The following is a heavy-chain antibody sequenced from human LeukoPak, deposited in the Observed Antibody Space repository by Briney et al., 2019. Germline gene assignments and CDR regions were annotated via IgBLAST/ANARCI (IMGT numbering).Heavy chain of an antibody. CDR3: AELGINMIGGV. Sequence: GGSLRLSCAASGFTFSSYEMNWVRQAPGKGLEWVSYISSSGSTIYYADSVKGRFTISRDNAKNSLYLQMNSLRAEDTAVYYCAELGINMIGGVWGKGATVTISS. J-gene: IGHJ6*04. D-gene: IGHD3-10*02. CDR1: GFTFSSYE. V-gene: IGHV3-48*03. CDR2: ISSSGSTI.